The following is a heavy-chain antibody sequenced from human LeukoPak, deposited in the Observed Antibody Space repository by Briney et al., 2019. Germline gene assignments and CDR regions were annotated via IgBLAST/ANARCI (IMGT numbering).Heavy chain of an antibody. CDR1: GGTFSSYA. J-gene: IGHJ4*02. Sequence: SVKVSCKASGGTFSSYAISWVRQAPGQGLEWMGGIIPIFGTANYAQKFQGRVTITADESTSTAYMELSSLRSEDTAVYYCARDRDPYDFWSGYYGYWGQGTLVTVSS. CDR3: ARDRDPYDFWSGYYGY. CDR2: IIPIFGTA. V-gene: IGHV1-69*13. D-gene: IGHD3-3*01.